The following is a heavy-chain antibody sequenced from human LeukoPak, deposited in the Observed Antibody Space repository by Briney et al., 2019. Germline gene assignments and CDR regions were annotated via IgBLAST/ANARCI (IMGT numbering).Heavy chain of an antibody. CDR3: ARLVQMPQGYFDH. Sequence: GESLKISCXVSGDSFSSYWIAWVRQKPGKGLEWMGIIFPGDSDTRYSPSFQGQVTISDDKSINTAYLQWSSLKASDAAMYYCARLVQMPQGYFDHWGQGTLVTVSS. CDR2: IFPGDSDT. CDR1: GDSFSSYW. D-gene: IGHD5-24*01. V-gene: IGHV5-51*01. J-gene: IGHJ4*02.